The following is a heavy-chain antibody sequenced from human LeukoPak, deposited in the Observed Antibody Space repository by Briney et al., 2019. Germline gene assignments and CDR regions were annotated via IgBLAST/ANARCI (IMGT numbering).Heavy chain of an antibody. Sequence: SETLSLTCAVYGGSFSGYYWSWIRQPPGKGLEWIGEINHSGSTNYNPSLKSRVTISVDTSKNQLSLKLSSVTAADTAVYYCARSADYYDSSGYYFGGQGTLVTVSS. V-gene: IGHV4-34*01. D-gene: IGHD3-22*01. CDR1: GGSFSGYY. J-gene: IGHJ4*02. CDR2: INHSGST. CDR3: ARSADYYDSSGYYF.